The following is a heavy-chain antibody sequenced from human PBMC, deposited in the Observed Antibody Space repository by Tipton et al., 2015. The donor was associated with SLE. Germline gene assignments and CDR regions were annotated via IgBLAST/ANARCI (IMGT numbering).Heavy chain of an antibody. CDR3: AREGSSCLFQH. J-gene: IGHJ1*01. V-gene: IGHV4-59*12. Sequence: TLSLTCTVSGGSISSYYWSWIRQPPGKGLEWIGYNYYSGSTNYNPSLKSRVTISVDTSKNQLSLKLSSVTAADTAVYYCAREGSSCLFQHWGQGTLVTVSS. CDR1: GGSISSYY. D-gene: IGHD6-13*01. CDR2: NYYSGST.